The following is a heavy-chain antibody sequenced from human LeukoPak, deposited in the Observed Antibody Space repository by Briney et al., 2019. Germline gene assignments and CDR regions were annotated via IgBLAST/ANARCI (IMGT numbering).Heavy chain of an antibody. V-gene: IGHV3-20*04. CDR1: GFTFDDFG. J-gene: IGHJ4*02. CDR3: ASSSWYLLDY. Sequence: GGSLRLSCAASGFTFDDFGMSWVRQAPGKGLERVSAIDSNGGSTGHADSVGGRFTISRDNSKNTLYLQMNSLRAEDTAAYYCASSSWYLLDYWGQGTLVTVSS. CDR2: IDSNGGST. D-gene: IGHD6-13*01.